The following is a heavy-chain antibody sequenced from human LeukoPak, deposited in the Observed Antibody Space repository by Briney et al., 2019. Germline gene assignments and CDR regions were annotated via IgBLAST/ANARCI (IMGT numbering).Heavy chain of an antibody. Sequence: SETLSLTCTVSGGSIGSYYWSWIRQPAGKGLEWIGRIYTSGSTNYNPSLKSRVTMSVDTSKNQFSLKLSSVTAADTAVYYCARSGTGLLRYYFDYWGQGTLITVSS. CDR3: ARSGTGLLRYYFDY. J-gene: IGHJ4*02. CDR1: GGSIGSYY. D-gene: IGHD3-22*01. CDR2: IYTSGST. V-gene: IGHV4-4*07.